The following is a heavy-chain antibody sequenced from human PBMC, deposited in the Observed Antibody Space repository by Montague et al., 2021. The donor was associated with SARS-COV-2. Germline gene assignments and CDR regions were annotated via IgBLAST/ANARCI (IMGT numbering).Heavy chain of an antibody. D-gene: IGHD1-26*01. CDR3: ARSSYRWEPRSFDF. CDR1: GFSLSTSGMC. J-gene: IGHJ4*02. Sequence: PALVKPTQTLTLTCTFSGFSLSTSGMCVSWIRQPPGKALEWLALIDWDDDKYYSTSLKTRLTISKDTSKNQVVLTMTNMDPVDTATYYCARSSYRWEPRSFDFWGRGTLVTVSS. V-gene: IGHV2-70*01. CDR2: IDWDDDK.